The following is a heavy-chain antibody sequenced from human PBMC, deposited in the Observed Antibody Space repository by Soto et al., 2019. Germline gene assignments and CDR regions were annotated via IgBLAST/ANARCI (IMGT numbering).Heavy chain of an antibody. CDR1: GGSIASGGYS. V-gene: IGHV4-30-2*01. J-gene: IGHJ2*01. CDR2: IFLSGNS. CDR3: ARGRAPTVAPFWYFDL. D-gene: IGHD4-17*01. Sequence: SLSLTCSVCGGSIASGGYSWSWVRQPPGKGPEWIGYIFLSGNSHHNPSLKGRVTISIELSRNQFSLKLRSVTAADTATYFRARGRAPTVAPFWYFDLWGRRTLVTVSS.